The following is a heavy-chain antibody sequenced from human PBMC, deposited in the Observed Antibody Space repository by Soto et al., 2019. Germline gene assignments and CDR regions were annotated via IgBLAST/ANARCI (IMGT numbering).Heavy chain of an antibody. CDR1: GYSISGGHY. D-gene: IGHD3-22*01. CDR2: IYHSGNT. V-gene: IGHV4-38-2*01. J-gene: IGHJ6*02. Sequence: SETLSLTSVVSGYSISGGHYWGWIRQPPGKGLEWIGNIYHSGNTYYNPSLKSRVTISVDTSKNQFSLKLSSVAAADTAVYYCALDSSGYYASLGMDVWGQGTTVTVSS. CDR3: ALDSSGYYASLGMDV.